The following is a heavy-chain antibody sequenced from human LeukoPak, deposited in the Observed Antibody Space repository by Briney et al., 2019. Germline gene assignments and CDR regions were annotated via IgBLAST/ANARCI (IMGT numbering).Heavy chain of an antibody. Sequence: GGSLRLSCAASGFPFSDYWMSWVRQAPGKGLEWVANIKQDRIGKNYVDSVKGRFTISRDNAKKSVFLQMSGLRVEDTAVYYCGAASLSWGQGTLVTVSS. V-gene: IGHV3-7*01. CDR1: GFPFSDYW. CDR3: GAASLS. J-gene: IGHJ5*02. D-gene: IGHD6-25*01. CDR2: IKQDRIGK.